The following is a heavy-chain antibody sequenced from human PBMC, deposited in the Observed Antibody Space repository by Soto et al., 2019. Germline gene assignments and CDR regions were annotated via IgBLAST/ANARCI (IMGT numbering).Heavy chain of an antibody. CDR2: ISYDGSNK. V-gene: IGHV3-30-3*01. CDR3: ALLPELRYFDWLSTPRNYYYYGMDV. Sequence: PGGSLRLSCAASGFTFSSYAMHWVRQAPGKGLEWVAVISYDGSNKYYADSVKGRFTISRDNSKNTLYLQMNSLRAEDTAVYYCALLPELRYFDWLSTPRNYYYYGMDVWGQGTTVTVS. D-gene: IGHD3-9*01. CDR1: GFTFSSYA. J-gene: IGHJ6*02.